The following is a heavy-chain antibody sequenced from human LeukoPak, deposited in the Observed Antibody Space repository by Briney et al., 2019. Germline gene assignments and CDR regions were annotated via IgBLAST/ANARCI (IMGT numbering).Heavy chain of an antibody. J-gene: IGHJ4*02. CDR2: IKQDGSEK. Sequence: PGGSLRLSCAASGFTLSSYWMNWVRQAPGKGLEWVANIKQDGSEKYYVDSVKGRFTISRDNSKNTLYLQMSSLRAEDTAVYYCAKAHLTTLTTSFDYWGQGTLVTVSS. CDR3: AKAHLTTLTTSFDY. CDR1: GFTLSSYW. D-gene: IGHD4-17*01. V-gene: IGHV3-7*05.